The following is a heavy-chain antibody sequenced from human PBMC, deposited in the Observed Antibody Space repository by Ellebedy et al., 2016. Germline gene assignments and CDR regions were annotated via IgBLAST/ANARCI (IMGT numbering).Heavy chain of an antibody. CDR1: GFTFSDYY. V-gene: IGHV3-11*01. CDR3: ARDGGFGELLYGDWGY. J-gene: IGHJ4*02. CDR2: IGRGGSAI. Sequence: GGSLRLSXAASGFTFSDYYMSWIRQAPGKGLEWVSYIGRGGSAIYYADSVKGRFTVSRDDAKNSLYLQMNSLRVDDTAVYYCARDGGFGELLYGDWGYWGQGTLVSVSS. D-gene: IGHD3-10*01.